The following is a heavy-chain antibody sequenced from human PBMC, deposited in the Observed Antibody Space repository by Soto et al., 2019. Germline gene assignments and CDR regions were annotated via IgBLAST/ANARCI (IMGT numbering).Heavy chain of an antibody. CDR2: IIPILGIA. V-gene: IGHV1-69*04. CDR1: GGTFSSYT. J-gene: IGHJ4*02. CDR3: ARDPTSYYFDY. Sequence: ASVKVSCKASGGTFSSYTISWVRQAPGQGLEWMGRIIPILGIANYAQKFQGRVTITADKSTSTAYMELSSLRSEDTAVYYCARDPTSYYFDYWGQGTLVTVSS.